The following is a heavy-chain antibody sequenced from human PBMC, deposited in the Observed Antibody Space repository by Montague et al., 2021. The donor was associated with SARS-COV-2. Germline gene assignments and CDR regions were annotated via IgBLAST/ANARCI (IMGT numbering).Heavy chain of an antibody. CDR1: GGSISSTTYR. J-gene: IGHJ4*02. V-gene: IGHV4-39*01. D-gene: IGHD4-17*01. CDR2: ISYSGTT. CDR3: ARHYGSSLDS. Sequence: SETLSLTCTVPGGSISSTTYRWGWIRQPPGKGLEWIGFISYSGTTFYNPSLKSRISMSVDTPKSQFSLNLTAVTAADTAVYYCARHYGSSLDSWGQGILVAVSS.